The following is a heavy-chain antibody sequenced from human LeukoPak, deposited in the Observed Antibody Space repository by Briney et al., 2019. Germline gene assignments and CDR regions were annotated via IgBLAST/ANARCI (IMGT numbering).Heavy chain of an antibody. CDR2: ISSTGGTI. V-gene: IGHV3-48*03. CDR3: AYCSGGTCYYFDY. CDR1: GFTFSSYE. J-gene: IGHJ4*02. Sequence: GGSLRLSCAASGFTFSSYEMNWVRQAPGKGLEWVSYISSTGGTIYYADSVKGRFTISRDNAKNSLYLQMNSLRAEDTAVYYCAYCSGGTCYYFDYWGQGTLATVSS. D-gene: IGHD2-15*01.